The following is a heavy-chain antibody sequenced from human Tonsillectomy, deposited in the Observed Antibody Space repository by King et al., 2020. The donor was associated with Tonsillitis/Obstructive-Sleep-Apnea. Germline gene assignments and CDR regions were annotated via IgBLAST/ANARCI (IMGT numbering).Heavy chain of an antibody. CDR2: INHSGST. J-gene: IGHJ4*02. CDR1: GGSFSGYY. V-gene: IGHV4-34*01. D-gene: IGHD6-13*01. Sequence: VQLQQWGAGLLKPSETLSLTCAVYGGSFSGYYWSWIRQPPGKGLEWIGEINHSGSTNYNPSLKSRVTISVETSKNQFSLKLSSVTAADTAVYYCARGQAAAEANFDYWGQGTLVTVSS. CDR3: ARGQAAAEANFDY.